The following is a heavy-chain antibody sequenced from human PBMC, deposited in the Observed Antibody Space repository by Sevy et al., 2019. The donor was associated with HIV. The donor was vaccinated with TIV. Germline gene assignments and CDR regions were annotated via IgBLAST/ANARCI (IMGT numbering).Heavy chain of an antibody. CDR3: AKGYGSGSPPDY. Sequence: GGSLRLSCAASGFIFNSYAMSWVRQAPGKGLEWVSAISGSGGSTYYADSMKGRFTISRDNFKNTRYLQMNSLSAEDTAVYYCAKGYGSGSPPDYWGQGTLVTVSS. V-gene: IGHV3-23*01. D-gene: IGHD3-10*01. J-gene: IGHJ4*02. CDR1: GFIFNSYA. CDR2: ISGSGGST.